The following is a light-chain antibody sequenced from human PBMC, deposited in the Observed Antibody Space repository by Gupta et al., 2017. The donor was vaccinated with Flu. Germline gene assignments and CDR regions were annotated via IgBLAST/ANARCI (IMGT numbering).Light chain of an antibody. J-gene: IGLJ1*01. CDR2: DVS. Sequence: ITISCTGSRSDVGGYNYVSWYQQHPGKVPKLLIYDVSNRPSGVSTRFSGSKSGNTASLTISGLQAEDEADYYCNSYTRTTTLYVFGTGTRVTVL. CDR1: RSDVGGYNY. CDR3: NSYTRTTTLYV. V-gene: IGLV2-14*03.